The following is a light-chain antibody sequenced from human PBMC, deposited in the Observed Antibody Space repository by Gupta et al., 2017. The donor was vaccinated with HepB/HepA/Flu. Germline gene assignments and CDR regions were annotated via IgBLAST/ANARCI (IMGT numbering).Light chain of an antibody. CDR3: HQYRTFPYT. V-gene: IGKV1-16*02. J-gene: IGKJ2*01. CDR2: AAS. Sequence: DIQMTQSPSSLSASVGDRVTITCRASQDIDTYLAWFQQQPGKAPKPLLYAASGLQGGVPPKFSGSGSGTEFTLTISSLQPEDFATYYCHQYRTFPYTFGQGTKLEIK. CDR1: QDIDTY.